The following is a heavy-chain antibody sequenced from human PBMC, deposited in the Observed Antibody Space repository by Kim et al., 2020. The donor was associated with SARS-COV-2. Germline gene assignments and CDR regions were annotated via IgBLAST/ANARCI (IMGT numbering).Heavy chain of an antibody. Sequence: ASVKVSCKASGYTFTSYAMHWVRQAPGQRLEWMGWINAGNGNTKYSQKFQGRVTITRDTSASTAYMELSSLRSEDTAVYYCARELLWFGEFHFDPWGQGTLVTVSS. J-gene: IGHJ5*02. CDR2: INAGNGNT. CDR1: GYTFTSYA. V-gene: IGHV1-3*01. CDR3: ARELLWFGEFHFDP. D-gene: IGHD3-10*01.